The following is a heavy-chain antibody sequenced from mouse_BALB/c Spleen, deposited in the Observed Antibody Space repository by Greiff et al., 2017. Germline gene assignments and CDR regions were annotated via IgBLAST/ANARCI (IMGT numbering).Heavy chain of an antibody. J-gene: IGHJ3*01. V-gene: IGHV5-12-2*01. D-gene: IGHD2-4*01. CDR2: ISNGGGST. CDR3: ARHGTMISPFAY. Sequence: EVKLMESGGGLVQPGGSLKLSCAASGFTFSSYTMSWVRQTPEKRLEWVAYISNGGGSTYYPDTVKGRFTISRDNAKNTLYLQMSSLKSEDTAMYYCARHGTMISPFAYWGQGTLVTVSA. CDR1: GFTFSSYT.